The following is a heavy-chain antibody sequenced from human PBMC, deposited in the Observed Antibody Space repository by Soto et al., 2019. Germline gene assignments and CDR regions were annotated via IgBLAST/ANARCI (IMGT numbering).Heavy chain of an antibody. Sequence: QVQLVQSGAEVKKPGSSVKVSCKASGGTFSSYTISWVRQAPGQGLEWMGRIIPILGIANYAQKFQGRVTIPADKSTSTAYMELSSLSSEDTAVYYCARMSYYDSSGPPGYWGQGTLVTVSS. CDR1: GGTFSSYT. V-gene: IGHV1-69*02. J-gene: IGHJ4*02. D-gene: IGHD3-22*01. CDR3: ARMSYYDSSGPPGY. CDR2: IIPILGIA.